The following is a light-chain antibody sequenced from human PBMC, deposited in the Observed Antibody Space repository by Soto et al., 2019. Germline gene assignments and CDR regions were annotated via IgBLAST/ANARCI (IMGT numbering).Light chain of an antibody. V-gene: IGKV1-5*03. CDR2: KAS. Sequence: DIQVTQSPSTLSASVGDRVIITFRASQTISSWLAWYQQKPGKAPKLLIYKASSLESGVPSRFSGSGSGTEFTLTVSSLQPDDFATYYCQHYNNYLLTFGGGTKVHIK. J-gene: IGKJ4*01. CDR1: QTISSW. CDR3: QHYNNYLLT.